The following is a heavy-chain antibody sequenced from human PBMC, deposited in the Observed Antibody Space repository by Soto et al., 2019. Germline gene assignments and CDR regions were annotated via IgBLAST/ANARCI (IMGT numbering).Heavy chain of an antibody. V-gene: IGHV4-59*01. J-gene: IGHJ4*02. D-gene: IGHD3-22*01. Sequence: SETLSLTCTVSGGSISNNYWSWIRQPPGKGLEWIGYIYYSGSTNYNPSLKSRVTISVDTSKNQFSLKLSSVTAADTAVYYCARGYYDSSGYAAPFDYWGQGTLVTVSS. CDR2: IYYSGST. CDR3: ARGYYDSSGYAAPFDY. CDR1: GGSISNNY.